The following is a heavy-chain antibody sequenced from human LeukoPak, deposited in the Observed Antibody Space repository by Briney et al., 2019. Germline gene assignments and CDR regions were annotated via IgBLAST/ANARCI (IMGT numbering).Heavy chain of an antibody. D-gene: IGHD3-3*01. CDR2: INPNSGGT. V-gene: IGHV1-2*02. Sequence: GASVKVSCKASGYTFTGYYMHWVRQAPGQGLEWMGWINPNSGGTNYAQKFQGRVTMTRDTSISTAYMELSRLRSDDTAAYYCARPHLRFLEWLPYDAFDIWGQGTMVTVSS. J-gene: IGHJ3*02. CDR3: ARPHLRFLEWLPYDAFDI. CDR1: GYTFTGYY.